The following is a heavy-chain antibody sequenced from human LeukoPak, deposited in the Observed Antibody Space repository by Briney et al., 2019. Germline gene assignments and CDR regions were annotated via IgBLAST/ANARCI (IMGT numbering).Heavy chain of an antibody. D-gene: IGHD3-3*01. CDR3: ARGGRFLDY. CDR2: ISGSSSYI. Sequence: PGGSLRLSCTTSGFTFSGYTMNWVRQAPAKGLEWVSSISGSSSYIFYADSVKGRFTISRDNAENSLYLQVRYLRAEDTAVYYCARGGRFLDYWGQGTPVTVSS. CDR1: GFTFSGYT. V-gene: IGHV3-21*01. J-gene: IGHJ4*02.